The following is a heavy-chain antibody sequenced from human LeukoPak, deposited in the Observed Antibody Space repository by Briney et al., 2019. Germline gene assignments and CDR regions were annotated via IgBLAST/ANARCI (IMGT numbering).Heavy chain of an antibody. J-gene: IGHJ4*02. V-gene: IGHV4-59*01. CDR1: GGSISSYY. CDR2: IYYSGST. D-gene: IGHD6-13*01. CDR3: ARVGEGAAAESFDY. Sequence: SETLSLTCTVSGGSISSYYWSWIRQPPGKGLEWIGYIYYSGSTNYNPSLKSRVTISVDTSKNQFSLKLSSVTAADTAVYYCARVGEGAAAESFDYWGQGTLVTVSS.